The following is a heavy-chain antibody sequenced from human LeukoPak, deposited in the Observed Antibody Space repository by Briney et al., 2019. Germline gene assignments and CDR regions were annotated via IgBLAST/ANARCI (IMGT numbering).Heavy chain of an antibody. J-gene: IGHJ4*02. Sequence: PSETLSLTCTVSGGSISSGGYYWSWIRQHPGKGLEWIGYTYYSGSTYYNPSLKSRVTISVDTSKNQFSLKLSSVTAADTAVYYCASVDIVATNTVDYWGQGTLVTVSS. CDR3: ASVDIVATNTVDY. CDR1: GGSISSGGYY. D-gene: IGHD5-12*01. CDR2: TYYSGST. V-gene: IGHV4-31*03.